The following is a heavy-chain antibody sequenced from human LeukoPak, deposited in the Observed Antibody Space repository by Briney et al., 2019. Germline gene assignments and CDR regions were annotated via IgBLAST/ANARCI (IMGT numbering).Heavy chain of an antibody. Sequence: SETLSLTCTVSGGSISSSSYYWGWIRQPPGKGLEWIGSIYYSGSTYYNPSLKSRVTISVDTSKNQFSPKLSSVTAADTAVYYCARVRIAARDLDYWGQGTLVTVSS. CDR1: GGSISSSSYY. V-gene: IGHV4-39*07. CDR2: IYYSGST. J-gene: IGHJ4*02. CDR3: ARVRIAARDLDY. D-gene: IGHD6-6*01.